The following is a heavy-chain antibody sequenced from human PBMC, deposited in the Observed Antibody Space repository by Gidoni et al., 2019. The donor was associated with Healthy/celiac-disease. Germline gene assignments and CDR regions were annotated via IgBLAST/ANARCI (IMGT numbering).Heavy chain of an antibody. D-gene: IGHD1-26*01. Sequence: EVQLVESGGGLVKPGGSLRLSCAASGFTFSSYSMNWVRQAPGKGLEWVSSISSSSSYIYYADSVKGRFTISRDNAKNSLYLQMNSLRAEDTAVYYCARGGEQKWELVGMDVWGQGTTVTVSS. CDR2: ISSSSSYI. CDR3: ARGGEQKWELVGMDV. CDR1: GFTFSSYS. J-gene: IGHJ6*02. V-gene: IGHV3-21*01.